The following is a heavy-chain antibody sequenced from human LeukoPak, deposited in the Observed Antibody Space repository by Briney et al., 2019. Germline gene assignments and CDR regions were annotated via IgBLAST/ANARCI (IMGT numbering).Heavy chain of an antibody. D-gene: IGHD2-2*01. V-gene: IGHV3-64*01. CDR3: ATYSSSNGREFQY. CDR2: ISSNGGST. CDR1: GFTFSSYA. Sequence: GTSLRLSCAASGFTFSSYAMHWVRQAPGKGLEYVSAISSNGGSTYYANSVKGRFTISRDNSKNTLYLQMGSLRAEDMAVYYCATYSSSNGREFQYWGQGTLVTVSS. J-gene: IGHJ1*01.